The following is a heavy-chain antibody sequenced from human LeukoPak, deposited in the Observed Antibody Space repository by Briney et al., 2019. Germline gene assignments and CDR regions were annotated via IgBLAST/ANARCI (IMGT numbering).Heavy chain of an antibody. CDR1: GGSISSYY. CDR3: ARLPNRYFDY. CDR2: IYYSGST. J-gene: IGHJ4*02. V-gene: IGHV4-59*08. Sequence: PSETLSLTCTVSGGSISSYYWSWIRQPPGKGLEWIGYIYYSGSTNYNPSLKSRVTISVDTSKNQFSLKLSSVTAADTAVYYCARLPNRYFDYWGQGTLVTVSS.